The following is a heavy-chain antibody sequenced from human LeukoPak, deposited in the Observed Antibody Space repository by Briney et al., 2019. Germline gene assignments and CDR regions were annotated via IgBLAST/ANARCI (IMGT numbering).Heavy chain of an antibody. J-gene: IGHJ6*02. CDR2: ISGSGGST. CDR3: AKGVGTLWYYYVMDV. V-gene: IGHV3-23*01. CDR1: AFTFSNYA. D-gene: IGHD4-23*01. Sequence: PGGSLRLSCAASAFTFSNYAMTWVRQAPGEGLEWVSCISGSGGSTYYADSVKGRFTISRDNSKNTLYLQMNSLRAEDTAVYYCAKGVGTLWYYYVMDVWGQRTTVTVSS.